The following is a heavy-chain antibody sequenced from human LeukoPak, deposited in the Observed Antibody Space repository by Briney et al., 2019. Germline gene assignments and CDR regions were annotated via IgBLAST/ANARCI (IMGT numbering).Heavy chain of an antibody. V-gene: IGHV1-2*02. Sequence: ASVKVSCNASGHIFTGYHMHWVRQAPGQGLEWLGWINPNSGGTNYAQKFPCTVTMTRDTSISTAYMELSRPRSDATAVYYCARAHKRWLQLNWGQGTLVTVSS. CDR2: INPNSGGT. CDR1: GHIFTGYH. CDR3: ARAHKRWLQLN. D-gene: IGHD5-24*01. J-gene: IGHJ4*02.